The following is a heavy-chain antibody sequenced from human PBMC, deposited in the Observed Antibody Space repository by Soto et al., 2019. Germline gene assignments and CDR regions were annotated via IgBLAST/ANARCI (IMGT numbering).Heavy chain of an antibody. CDR1: GYTFTGYY. Sequence: ASVKVSCKASGYTFTGYYMHWVRQAPGQGLEWMGWINPNSGGTNYAQKFQGWVTITADESTSTAYMELSSLRSEDTAVYYCARSQGSSTSLEIYYYYYYGMDVWGQGTTVTVSS. D-gene: IGHD2-2*01. J-gene: IGHJ6*02. V-gene: IGHV1-2*04. CDR2: INPNSGGT. CDR3: ARSQGSSTSLEIYYYYYYGMDV.